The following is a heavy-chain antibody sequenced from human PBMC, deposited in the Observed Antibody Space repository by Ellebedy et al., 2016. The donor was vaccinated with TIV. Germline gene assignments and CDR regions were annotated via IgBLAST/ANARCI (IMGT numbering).Heavy chain of an antibody. V-gene: IGHV3-48*04. CDR1: GFTFNTYS. J-gene: IGHJ4*02. Sequence: PGGSLRLSCAASGFTFNTYSMNWVRQAPGKGREWVSYIGSRTSKIYYADSVKGRFTISRDNAKNTLYLQMNSLRAEETAVYYCARDTLVGVTDSYFDYWGQGTLVTVSS. D-gene: IGHD1-26*01. CDR2: IGSRTSKI. CDR3: ARDTLVGVTDSYFDY.